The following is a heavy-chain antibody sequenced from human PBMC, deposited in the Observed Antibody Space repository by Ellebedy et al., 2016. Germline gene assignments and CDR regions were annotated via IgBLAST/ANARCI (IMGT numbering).Heavy chain of an antibody. D-gene: IGHD5-18*01. CDR3: ARGSGYNYGTTVNYFRYYMDV. CDR2: IIPMLGTA. Sequence: SVKVSCKAPGGTFSTYGFSWVRRAPGQGLEWVGGIIPMLGTANYAQNMQGRVTITADKSANTVYMELGGLRSEDTAVYYCARGSGYNYGTTVNYFRYYMDVWGRGTTVTVSS. V-gene: IGHV1-69*10. CDR1: GGTFSTYG. J-gene: IGHJ6*03.